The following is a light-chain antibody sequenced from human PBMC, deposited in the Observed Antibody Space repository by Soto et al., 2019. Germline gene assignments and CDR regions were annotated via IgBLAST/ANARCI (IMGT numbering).Light chain of an antibody. CDR1: QSVSSSY. V-gene: IGKV3-20*01. CDR3: QQHGQTPWT. Sequence: IVLGQYPGALSLSPWDRATLSCRASQSVSSSYFAWYQQKPGQAPRLLIYDASSRATGIPDRFSGSGSGTDFTLIISRLEPEDFAVYYCQQHGQTPWTFGQGTKVDIK. CDR2: DAS. J-gene: IGKJ1*01.